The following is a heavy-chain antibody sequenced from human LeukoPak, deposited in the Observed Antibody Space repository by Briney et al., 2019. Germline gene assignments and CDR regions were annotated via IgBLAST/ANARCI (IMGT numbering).Heavy chain of an antibody. CDR3: ARDRMATNHFDY. CDR2: ISYDGSNK. J-gene: IGHJ4*02. CDR1: GFTFSSYA. V-gene: IGHV3-30-3*01. D-gene: IGHD5-24*01. Sequence: GGSLRLSCAASGFTFSSYAMHWVRQAPGKGLEWVAVISYDGSNKYYADSVKGRFTISRDNSKNTLYLQMNSLRAEDTAVYYCARDRMATNHFDYWGQGTLVTVSS.